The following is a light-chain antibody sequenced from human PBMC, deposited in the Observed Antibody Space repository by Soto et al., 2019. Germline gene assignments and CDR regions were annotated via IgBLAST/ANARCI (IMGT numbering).Light chain of an antibody. CDR1: QSVSSSY. Sequence: EIVLTQSPGTLSLSPGERATLSCRARQSVSSSYLAWYQQEPGQAPRLLIYGASTRATGIPARFSGSGSGTEFTLTISSLQSEDFAVYYCQQYYDWPITFGQGTRLEIK. CDR3: QQYYDWPIT. J-gene: IGKJ5*01. V-gene: IGKV3-15*01. CDR2: GAS.